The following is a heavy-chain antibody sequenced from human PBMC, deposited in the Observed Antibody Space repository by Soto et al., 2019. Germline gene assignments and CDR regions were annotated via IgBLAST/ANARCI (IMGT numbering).Heavy chain of an antibody. J-gene: IGHJ6*02. CDR1: GITFSSYS. D-gene: IGHD3-3*01. Sequence: GRFLRLSCAASGITFSSYSMNWVRQAPGKGLEWVSSISSSSSYIYYADSVKGRFTISRDNAKNSLYLQMNSLRAEDTAVYYCARDRYYDFCSGYYSYYYYGMDVWGQGTTVTVSS. CDR3: ARDRYYDFCSGYYSYYYYGMDV. CDR2: ISSSSSYI. V-gene: IGHV3-21*01.